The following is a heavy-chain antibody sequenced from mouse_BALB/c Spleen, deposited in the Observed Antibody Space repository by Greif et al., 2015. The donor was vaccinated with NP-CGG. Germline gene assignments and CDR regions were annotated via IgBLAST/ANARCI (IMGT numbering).Heavy chain of an antibody. Sequence: EVKLVESGGGLVKPGGSLKLSCAASGFTFSDYYMYWVRQTPEKRLEWVATISDGGSYTYYPDSVKGRFTTSRDNAKNNLYLQMSSLKSEDTAMYYCVSYGNFDYWGQGTTLTVSS. CDR2: ISDGGSYT. D-gene: IGHD2-1*01. V-gene: IGHV5-4*02. J-gene: IGHJ2*01. CDR1: GFTFSDYY. CDR3: VSYGNFDY.